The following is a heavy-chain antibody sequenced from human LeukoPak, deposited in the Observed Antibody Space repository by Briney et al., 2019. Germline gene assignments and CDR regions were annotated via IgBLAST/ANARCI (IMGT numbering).Heavy chain of an antibody. CDR3: AKDQYSMRYYFDY. CDR1: GFTFSSYA. Sequence: PGGSMRLSCAASGFTFSSYAMSWVRQAPGKGLEWVSAISGSGGSTYYADSVKGRFTISRDNSKNTLYMQMNSLRAEDTAVYYCAKDQYSMRYYFDYWGQGTLVTVSS. V-gene: IGHV3-23*01. J-gene: IGHJ4*02. D-gene: IGHD5-18*01. CDR2: ISGSGGST.